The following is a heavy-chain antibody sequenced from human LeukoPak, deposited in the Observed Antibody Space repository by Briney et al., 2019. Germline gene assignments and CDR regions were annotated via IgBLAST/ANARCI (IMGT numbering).Heavy chain of an antibody. CDR3: AKDQGSGITYFDY. CDR2: ISGSGGST. Sequence: GGSLRLSCAASRFTFSSYAMSWVRQAPGKGLEWVSAISGSGGSTYYADSVKGRFTISRDNSKNTLYLQMDSLRAEDTAVYYCAKDQGSGITYFDYWGQGTLVTVSS. V-gene: IGHV3-23*01. CDR1: RFTFSSYA. D-gene: IGHD3-10*01. J-gene: IGHJ4*02.